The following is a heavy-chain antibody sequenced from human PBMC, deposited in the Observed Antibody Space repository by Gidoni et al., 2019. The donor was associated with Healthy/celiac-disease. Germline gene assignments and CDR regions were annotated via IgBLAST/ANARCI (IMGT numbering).Heavy chain of an antibody. V-gene: IGHV3-23*01. CDR2: ISGSGGST. Sequence: EVQLLESGGGLVQPGGSLRLSCAASGFTFSSSAMSWVRPAPGKGLEWVSAISGSGGSTYYADSVKGRFTISRDNSKNTLYLQMNSLRAEDTAVYYCAKDYNKYSSGWITIGSTDGDYYGMDVWGQGTTVTVSS. D-gene: IGHD6-19*01. CDR1: GFTFSSSA. J-gene: IGHJ6*02. CDR3: AKDYNKYSSGWITIGSTDGDYYGMDV.